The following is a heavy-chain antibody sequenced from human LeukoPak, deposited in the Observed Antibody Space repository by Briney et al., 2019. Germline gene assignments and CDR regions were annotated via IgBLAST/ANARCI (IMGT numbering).Heavy chain of an antibody. D-gene: IGHD1-26*01. J-gene: IGHJ4*02. Sequence: GGSLRLSCAASGFTFSSYGIHWVRQAPGKGLEWVAVISYDGSNKYYADSVKGRFTTSRDNSKNTLYLQMNSLRAEDTAVYYCAKDRGSGVVGAIYYFDYWGQGTLVTVSS. CDR3: AKDRGSGVVGAIYYFDY. CDR2: ISYDGSNK. V-gene: IGHV3-30*18. CDR1: GFTFSSYG.